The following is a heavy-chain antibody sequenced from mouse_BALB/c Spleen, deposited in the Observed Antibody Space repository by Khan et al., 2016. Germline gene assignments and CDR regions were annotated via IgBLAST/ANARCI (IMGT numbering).Heavy chain of an antibody. J-gene: IGHJ1*01. Sequence: VQRKESGGGLVKPGGSLKLSCAASGFTFSDYYMYWVRQTPEKRLEWVATISDGGSYTYYPDSVKGRFTISRDNAKNNLYLQMSSLKSEDTAMYYCARDLNWYFDVWGAGTTVTVSS. CDR3: ARDLNWYFDV. CDR1: GFTFSDYY. CDR2: ISDGGSYT. V-gene: IGHV5-4*02.